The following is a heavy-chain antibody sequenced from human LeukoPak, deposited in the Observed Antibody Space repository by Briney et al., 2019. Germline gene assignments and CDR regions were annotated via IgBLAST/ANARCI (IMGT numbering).Heavy chain of an antibody. V-gene: IGHV3-23*01. D-gene: IGHD5-18*01. CDR2: ITGNGATT. Sequence: GSLRLSCAGSGFSFSSSAVSWVRQTPGKGLEGVSSITGNGATTYYSDSVKGRFTISRDNSRNTLSLQMSSLRVEDTAVYYCAKERRRVDTAMVRSYYFENWGQGTLVTVSS. CDR3: AKERRRVDTAMVRSYYFEN. CDR1: GFSFSSSA. J-gene: IGHJ4*02.